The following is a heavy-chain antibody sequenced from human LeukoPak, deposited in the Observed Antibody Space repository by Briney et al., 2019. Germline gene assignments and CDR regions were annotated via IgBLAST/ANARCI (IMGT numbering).Heavy chain of an antibody. CDR3: ARGYYGSGSSFDY. J-gene: IGHJ4*02. CDR2: IIPIFGTA. Sequence: GASVKVSCKASGGTFSCYAISWVRQAPGQGLEWMGRIIPIFGTANYAQKFQGRVTITTDESTSTAYMELSSLRSEDTAVYYCARGYYGSGSSFDYWGQGTLVTVSS. D-gene: IGHD3-10*01. CDR1: GGTFSCYA. V-gene: IGHV1-69*05.